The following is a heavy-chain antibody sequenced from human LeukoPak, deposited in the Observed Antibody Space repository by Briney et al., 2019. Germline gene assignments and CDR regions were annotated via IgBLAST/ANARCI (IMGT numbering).Heavy chain of an antibody. V-gene: IGHV3-23*01. CDR3: AKGAYALVPYYYYYYMDV. CDR2: LSRSADKT. CDR1: GFTFSSHD. Sequence: GGSLRLSCAASGFTFSSHDMNWVRQAPGKGLEWVSGLSRSADKTDYAESVKGRFTISRDNAKNTLYLQMNSLRAEDTAVYFCAKGAYALVPYYYYYYMDVWGKGTAVTVSS. J-gene: IGHJ6*03. D-gene: IGHD3-16*01.